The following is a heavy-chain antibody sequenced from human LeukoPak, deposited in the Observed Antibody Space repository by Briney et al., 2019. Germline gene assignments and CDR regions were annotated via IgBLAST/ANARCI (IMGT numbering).Heavy chain of an antibody. CDR1: GYSFTSYW. CDR3: ASLSDVGDYAPSYFFDF. D-gene: IGHD4-17*01. V-gene: IGHV5-10-1*01. CDR2: IDPSDSYT. Sequence: GESLKISCKGSGYSFTSYWISWVRQMPGKGLERMGRIDPSDSYTNYSPSFQGHVTISADKSISTAYLQWSSLKASDTAMYYCASLSDVGDYAPSYFFDFWGQGTLVTVSS. J-gene: IGHJ4*02.